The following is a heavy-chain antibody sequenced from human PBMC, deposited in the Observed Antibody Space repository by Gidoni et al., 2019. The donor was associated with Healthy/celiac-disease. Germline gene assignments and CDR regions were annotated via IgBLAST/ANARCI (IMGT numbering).Heavy chain of an antibody. CDR2: ISPIFGTA. V-gene: IGHV1-69*06. CDR1: GGTFSSYA. J-gene: IGHJ5*02. D-gene: IGHD3-10*01. Sequence: QVQLVQSGAEVKKPGSSVKVSCKASGGTFSSYAISWVRQAPGQGLEWMGGISPIFGTANYAQKFQGRFTITADKSTSTAYMELSSLRSGDTAVYYGARSIGSGSYGWFDPWGQGTLVTVSS. CDR3: ARSIGSGSYGWFDP.